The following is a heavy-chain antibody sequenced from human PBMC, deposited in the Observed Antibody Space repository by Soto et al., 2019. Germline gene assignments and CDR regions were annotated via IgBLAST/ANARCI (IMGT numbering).Heavy chain of an antibody. CDR3: AREVGRGSGSYYLDY. Sequence: EVQLVESGGGLVQPGGSLRLSCAASGFTFSMYWMHWVRQAPGKGLLWVSRINGDGTDTTYADSVKGRFTISRDNAKNTGDLQMNGRRAEDTAVYYCAREVGRGSGSYYLDYWGQETLVTVSS. V-gene: IGHV3-74*03. CDR2: INGDGTDT. J-gene: IGHJ4*02. D-gene: IGHD3-16*01. CDR1: GFTFSMYW.